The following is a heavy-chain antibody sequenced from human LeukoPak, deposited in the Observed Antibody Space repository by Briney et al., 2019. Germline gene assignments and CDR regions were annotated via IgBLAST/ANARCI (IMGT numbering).Heavy chain of an antibody. Sequence: SETLSLTCAVYGASYNAHYWSWIRQPPGTGLEWIGDIDHRGTATYNPSLKSRLTISADASKNQFSLKLNSVTDADTAVYYCAVGITILGVAASFDSWGQGNLVIVSS. CDR3: AVGITILGVAASFDS. J-gene: IGHJ4*02. CDR1: GASYNAHY. CDR2: IDHRGTA. V-gene: IGHV4-34*01. D-gene: IGHD3-3*01.